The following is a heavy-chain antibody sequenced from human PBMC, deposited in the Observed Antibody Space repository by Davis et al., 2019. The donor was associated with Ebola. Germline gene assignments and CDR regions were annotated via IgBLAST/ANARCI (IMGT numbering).Heavy chain of an antibody. D-gene: IGHD1-7*01. V-gene: IGHV4-39*07. CDR3: AIGITGTTSYFDY. Sequence: PSETLSLTCTVSGGSISSSSYYWGWIRQPPGKGLEWIGSIYYSGSTYYNPSLKSRVTISVDTSKNQFSLKLSSVTAADTAVYYCAIGITGTTSYFDYWGQGTLVTVSS. CDR2: IYYSGST. CDR1: GGSISSSSYY. J-gene: IGHJ4*02.